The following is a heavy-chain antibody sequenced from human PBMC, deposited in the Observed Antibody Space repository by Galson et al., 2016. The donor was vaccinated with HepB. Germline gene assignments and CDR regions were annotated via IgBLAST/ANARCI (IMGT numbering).Heavy chain of an antibody. Sequence: SVKVSCKASGYTFTSYGISWVRQAPGQGPEWMGWTSGTNDDLRYAQMFQGRVTITTDTSTNTAYIELRSLTFDDTAVYYCARDWSAQVPTITYYWGTGTLVTVSS. V-gene: IGHV1-18*04. CDR2: TSGTNDDL. D-gene: IGHD5-24*01. CDR3: ARDWSAQVPTITYY. J-gene: IGHJ4*02. CDR1: GYTFTSYG.